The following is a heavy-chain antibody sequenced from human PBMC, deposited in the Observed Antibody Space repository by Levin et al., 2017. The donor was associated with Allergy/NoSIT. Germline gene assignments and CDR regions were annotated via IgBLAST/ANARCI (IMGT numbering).Heavy chain of an antibody. Sequence: GGSLRLSCAASGFTFSDYYMSWIRQAPGKGLEWVSYISSSSSYTNYADSVKGRFTISRDNAKNSLYLQMNSLRAEDTAVYYCARGGYSYGQDDAFDIWGQGTMVTVSS. V-gene: IGHV3-11*05. CDR2: ISSSSSYT. CDR1: GFTFSDYY. D-gene: IGHD5-18*01. J-gene: IGHJ3*02. CDR3: ARGGYSYGQDDAFDI.